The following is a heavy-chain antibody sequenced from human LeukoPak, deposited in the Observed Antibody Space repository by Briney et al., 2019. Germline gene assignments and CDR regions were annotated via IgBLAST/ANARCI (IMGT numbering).Heavy chain of an antibody. V-gene: IGHV4-34*01. D-gene: IGHD4-11*01. CDR3: ARGKGTVNY. Sequence: SETLSLTCADSGGSFSGFYWSWIRQTPGKGLEWIGEINHSGYTNYHPSLKSRVAISVDTSKNQFSLKLNSVTAADTAVYYCARGKGTVNYWGQGTLVSVSS. J-gene: IGHJ4*02. CDR1: GGSFSGFY. CDR2: INHSGYT.